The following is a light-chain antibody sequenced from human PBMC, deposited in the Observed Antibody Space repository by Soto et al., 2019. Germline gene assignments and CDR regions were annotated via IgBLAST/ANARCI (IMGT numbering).Light chain of an antibody. Sequence: EIVLTQSPGTLSLSPGERADLSCRASQSVSSSYLAWYQQKPGQAPRLLIHDASTRAAGIPDRFIGSWSGTDFTLTVTDLELEDFAVYYCHQYGNPWTFGQGTKVEIK. CDR2: DAS. CDR3: HQYGNPWT. V-gene: IGKV3-20*01. J-gene: IGKJ1*01. CDR1: QSVSSSY.